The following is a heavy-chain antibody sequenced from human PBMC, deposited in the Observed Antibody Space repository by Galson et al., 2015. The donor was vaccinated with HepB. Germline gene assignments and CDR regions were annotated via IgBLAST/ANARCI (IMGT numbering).Heavy chain of an antibody. Sequence: SLRLSCAASGFNFNSYAVHWVRQAPGKGLEWVALISYDGNDKYYADSVKGRFTISRDHPKHTLYLQMNSLRAEDTAVYYCASELRLGELSLLGYFQYWGQGTLVTVSS. J-gene: IGHJ1*01. CDR2: ISYDGNDK. CDR3: ASELRLGELSLLGYFQY. D-gene: IGHD3-16*02. CDR1: GFNFNSYA. V-gene: IGHV3-30*04.